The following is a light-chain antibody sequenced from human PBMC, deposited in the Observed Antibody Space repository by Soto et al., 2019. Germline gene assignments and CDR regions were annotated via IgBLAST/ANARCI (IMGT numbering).Light chain of an antibody. Sequence: EIVMTQSPATLSVSPGERATLSCRASPSVSSNLAWYQQKPGQAPRLLIYGASTRATGIPARFSGSGSGTEFTLTISILQSEDFAVYYCPQYNNWLTFGGGTKVEIK. CDR1: PSVSSN. V-gene: IGKV3D-15*01. CDR3: PQYNNWLT. J-gene: IGKJ4*01. CDR2: GAS.